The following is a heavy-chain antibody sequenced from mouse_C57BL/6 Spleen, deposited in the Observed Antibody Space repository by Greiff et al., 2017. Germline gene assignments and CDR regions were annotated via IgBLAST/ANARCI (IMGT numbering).Heavy chain of an antibody. CDR2: IDPETGGT. CDR1: GYTFTDYE. D-gene: IGHD1-1*01. CDR3: TRVITSYYFDY. V-gene: IGHV1-15*01. Sequence: QVQLKESGAELVRPGASVTLSCKASGYTFTDYEMHWVKQTPVHGLEWIGAIDPETGGTAYNQKFKGKAILTADKSSSTAYMELRSLTSEDSAVYYCTRVITSYYFDYWGQGTTLTVSS. J-gene: IGHJ2*01.